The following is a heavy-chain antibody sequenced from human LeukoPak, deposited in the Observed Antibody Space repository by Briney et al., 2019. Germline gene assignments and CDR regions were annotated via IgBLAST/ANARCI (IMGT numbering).Heavy chain of an antibody. D-gene: IGHD3-22*01. CDR1: GYTFTSYD. V-gene: IGHV1-8*02. Sequence: ASVKVSCKASGYTFTSYDINWVRQATGQGLEWMGWMNPNSGNTGYAQKFQGRVTMTEDTSTDTAYMELSSLRSEDTAVYYCATYSVYYYDSSSSKIYYFDYWGQGTLVTVSS. CDR2: MNPNSGNT. CDR3: ATYSVYYYDSSSSKIYYFDY. J-gene: IGHJ4*02.